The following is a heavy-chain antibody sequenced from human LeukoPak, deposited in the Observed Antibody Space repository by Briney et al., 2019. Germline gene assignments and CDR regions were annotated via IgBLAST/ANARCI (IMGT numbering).Heavy chain of an antibody. Sequence: PGGSLRLSCAASGFTFSNYDMNWVRQAPGKGLEWVSGISGSGGTTYYGDSVKGRFTISRDNSKNTLYLQMNSLRAEDTAVYYCAAPFDYWGQGTLVTVSS. CDR1: GFTFSNYD. CDR2: ISGSGGTT. CDR3: AAPFDY. J-gene: IGHJ4*02. V-gene: IGHV3-23*01.